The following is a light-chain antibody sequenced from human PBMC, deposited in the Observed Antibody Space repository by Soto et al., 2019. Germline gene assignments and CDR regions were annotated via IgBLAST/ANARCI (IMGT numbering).Light chain of an antibody. J-gene: IGKJ4*01. Sequence: DIQMTQSPSSLSASVGDRVTITCRASQSISSYLNWYQQKPGKAPKLLIYAASSLQSGVPSRFSGSGSGTDFTLPISSLQPEDFATYYCQQSYSTPPLTFGGWTKVEIK. CDR3: QQSYSTPPLT. CDR1: QSISSY. V-gene: IGKV1-39*01. CDR2: AAS.